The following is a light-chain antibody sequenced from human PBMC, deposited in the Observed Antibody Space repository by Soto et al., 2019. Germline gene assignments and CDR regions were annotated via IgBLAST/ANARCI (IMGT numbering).Light chain of an antibody. CDR2: AAS. CDR3: QQSAT. CDR1: QSVSTY. V-gene: IGKV1-39*01. J-gene: IGKJ3*01. Sequence: DIQMTQSPASLSASVGDRVTITCRASQSVSTYLHWYQQKPAKAPKLLIYAASRLQSGVPSRFSGSGSRTDFTLTISSLQPEDFVTYFCQQSATFGPGTKVDIK.